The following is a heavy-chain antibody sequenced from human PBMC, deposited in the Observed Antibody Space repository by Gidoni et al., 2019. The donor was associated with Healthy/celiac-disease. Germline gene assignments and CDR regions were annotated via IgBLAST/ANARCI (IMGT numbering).Heavy chain of an antibody. V-gene: IGHV4-4*07. CDR2: T. CDR3: ARDGRGRGVDY. D-gene: IGHD3-10*01. Sequence: TNHNPSLKSRVTMSVDTSKNQFSLKLSSVTAADTAVYYCARDGRGRGVDYWGQGTLVTVSS. J-gene: IGHJ4*02.